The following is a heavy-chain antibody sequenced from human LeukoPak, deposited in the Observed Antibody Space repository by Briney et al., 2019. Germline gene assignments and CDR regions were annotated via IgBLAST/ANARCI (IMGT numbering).Heavy chain of an antibody. V-gene: IGHV4-34*01. CDR1: GGSFSGYY. CDR2: INHSGST. CDR3: ARRQNSSHRLYYYYGMDV. J-gene: IGHJ6*02. D-gene: IGHD6-13*01. Sequence: SETLSLTCAVYGGSFSGYYWSWIRQPPGKGLEWIGEINHSGSTNYNPSLKSRVTISVDTSKNQFSLKLSSVTAADTAVYYCARRQNSSHRLYYYYGMDVWDQGTTVTVSS.